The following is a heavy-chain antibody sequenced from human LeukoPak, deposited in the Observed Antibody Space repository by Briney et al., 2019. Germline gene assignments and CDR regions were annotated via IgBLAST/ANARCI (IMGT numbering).Heavy chain of an antibody. CDR1: GGSFSGYY. CDR3: ARLSEQQWLVNPFDY. V-gene: IGHV4-34*01. D-gene: IGHD6-19*01. J-gene: IGHJ4*02. Sequence: PSETLSLTCAVYGGSFSGYYWSWIRQPPGKGLEWIGEINHSGSTNYNPSLKSRVTISVDTSKNQFSLKLISVTAADTAVYYCARLSEQQWLVNPFDYWGQGTLVTVSS. CDR2: INHSGST.